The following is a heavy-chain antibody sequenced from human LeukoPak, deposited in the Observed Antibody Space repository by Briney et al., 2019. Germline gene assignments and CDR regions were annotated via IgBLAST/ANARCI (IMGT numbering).Heavy chain of an antibody. CDR2: IYYSGST. J-gene: IGHJ6*02. D-gene: IGHD1-1*01. CDR1: GGSISSYY. Sequence: PSETLSLTCTVSGGSISSYYWSWIRQPPGKGLEWIGYIYYSGSTNYNPSLKSRVSISVDTSKNQFSLKLSSVTAADTAVYYCARVRRLGRSNYYGMDVWGQGTTVTVSS. CDR3: ARVRRLGRSNYYGMDV. V-gene: IGHV4-59*01.